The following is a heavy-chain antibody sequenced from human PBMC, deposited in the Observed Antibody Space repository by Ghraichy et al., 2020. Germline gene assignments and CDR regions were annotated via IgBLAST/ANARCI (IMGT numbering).Heavy chain of an antibody. D-gene: IGHD6-19*01. CDR1: GFSFSRYG. CDR3: ARDPQSSGWSARYFDN. J-gene: IGHJ4*02. Sequence: GGSLRLSCAASGFSFSRYGMHWVRQAPGKGLEWVAVIWNDGTNEYYGDSVKGRFTISRDNSKNTLYLQMNSLRDEDTAVYYCARDPQSSGWSARYFDNWGQGTLVTVSS. CDR2: IWNDGTNE. V-gene: IGHV3-33*01.